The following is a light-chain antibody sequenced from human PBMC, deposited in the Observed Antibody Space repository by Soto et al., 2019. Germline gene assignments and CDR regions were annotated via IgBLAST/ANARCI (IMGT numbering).Light chain of an antibody. CDR2: GGS. Sequence: DIQMTQSPSPLSASVGDRVTISCRASQNIRKYLNWYQQQPGQAPNLLLYGGSSLHSGVPSRFTGAGDGTNFTLAITGLQPGDFATYYCQQTYRSPYTFGQGTKVEMK. V-gene: IGKV1-39*01. CDR3: QQTYRSPYT. CDR1: QNIRKY. J-gene: IGKJ2*01.